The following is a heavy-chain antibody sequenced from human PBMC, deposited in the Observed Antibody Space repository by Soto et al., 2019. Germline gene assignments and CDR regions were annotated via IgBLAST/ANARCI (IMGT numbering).Heavy chain of an antibody. CDR3: ARAGSIAVAGTLAEYFQH. V-gene: IGHV1-69*12. Sequence: QVQLVQSGAEVKKPGSSVKVSCKASGGTFSSYAISWVRQAPGQGLEWMGGIIPIFGTANYAQKFQGRVTITADESTSTAYMELRSLRSEDTAVYYCARAGSIAVAGTLAEYFQHWGQGTLVTVSS. CDR2: IIPIFGTA. D-gene: IGHD6-19*01. J-gene: IGHJ1*01. CDR1: GGTFSSYA.